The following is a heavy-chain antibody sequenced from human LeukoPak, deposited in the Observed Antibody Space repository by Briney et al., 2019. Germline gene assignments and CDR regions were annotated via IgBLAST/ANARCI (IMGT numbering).Heavy chain of an antibody. J-gene: IGHJ5*02. V-gene: IGHV1-69*13. CDR2: IIPIFGTA. CDR3: ARATRPYDFWRGYENWSDP. D-gene: IGHD3-3*01. Sequence: SVKVSCKASGGTFSSYAISWVRQAPGQGLEWMGGIIPIFGTANYAQKFQGRVTITADESTSTAYMELSSLRSEDTAVYYCARATRPYDFWRGYENWSDPWGQGTLVTVSS. CDR1: GGTFSSYA.